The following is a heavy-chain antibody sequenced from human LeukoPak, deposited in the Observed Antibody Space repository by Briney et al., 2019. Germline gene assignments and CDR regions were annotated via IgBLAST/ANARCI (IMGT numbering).Heavy chain of an antibody. J-gene: IGHJ4*02. CDR2: IRGDGSMT. CDR1: EFTFSAYW. V-gene: IGHV3-74*01. D-gene: IGHD3-10*01. CDR3: AKDRHYGSGSPAAH. Sequence: GGSLRLSCAASEFTFSAYWTHWVRQAPGKGLVWVSRIRGDGSMTNYADSVKGRFTISRDNSKNTLYLQMNSLRPEDTAVYYCAKDRHYGSGSPAAHWGQGTLVTVSS.